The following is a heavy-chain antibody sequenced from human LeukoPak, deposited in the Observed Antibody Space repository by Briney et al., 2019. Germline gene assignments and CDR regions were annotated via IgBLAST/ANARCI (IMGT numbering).Heavy chain of an antibody. CDR3: ASGAGGSSGYLY. J-gene: IGHJ4*02. CDR1: GFTFSDYY. Sequence: KPGGSLRLSCAASGFTFSDYYMSWIRQAPGKGLEWVSYISKSSSSTNYADSVKGRFSISRDNAKNSLYLQMNSLRAEDTAVYYCASGAGGSSGYLYWGQGTLVTVSS. D-gene: IGHD3-22*01. V-gene: IGHV3-11*06. CDR2: ISKSSSST.